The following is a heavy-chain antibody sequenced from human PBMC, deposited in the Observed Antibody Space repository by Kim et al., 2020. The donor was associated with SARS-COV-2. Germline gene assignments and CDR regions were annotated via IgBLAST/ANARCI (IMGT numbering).Heavy chain of an antibody. CDR3: ARKPTTSSWSYYFEY. V-gene: IGHV3-30*04. J-gene: IGHJ4*01. CDR1: GFSFSNYA. D-gene: IGHD6-13*01. Sequence: GGSLRLSCAASGFSFSNYAMFWVRQAPGKGLEWVALISYDGTNKDYADSVKGRFTISRDNSKSTLYLQMNSLRVADTAVYFCARKPTTSSWSYYFEYWGQGTLVTVSP. CDR2: ISYDGTNK.